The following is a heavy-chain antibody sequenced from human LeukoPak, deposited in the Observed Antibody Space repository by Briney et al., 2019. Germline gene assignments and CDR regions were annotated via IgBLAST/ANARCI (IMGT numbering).Heavy chain of an antibody. CDR1: GITFSRYW. CDR3: ARGGGLDV. CDR2: IKYDGSEK. D-gene: IGHD3-16*01. Sequence: GGSLRLSCAVSGITFSRYWMSWVRQAPGKGPEWVANIKYDGSEKYYVDSVRGRFTISRDNAKNSLYLQMSNLRAEDTAVYFCARGGGLDVWGQGATVTVSS. J-gene: IGHJ6*02. V-gene: IGHV3-7*03.